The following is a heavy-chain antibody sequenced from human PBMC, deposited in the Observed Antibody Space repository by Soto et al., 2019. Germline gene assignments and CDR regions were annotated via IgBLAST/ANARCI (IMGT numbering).Heavy chain of an antibody. J-gene: IGHJ4*02. CDR3: ANGPPELLLPPYYFDY. D-gene: IGHD1-26*01. Sequence: PGGSLRLSCAASGFTFSSYGMHWVRQAPGKGLEWVAVISYDGSNKYYADSVKGRFTISRDNSKNTLYLQMNSLRAEDTAVYYCANGPPELLLPPYYFDYWGQGTLVTVSS. V-gene: IGHV3-30*18. CDR2: ISYDGSNK. CDR1: GFTFSSYG.